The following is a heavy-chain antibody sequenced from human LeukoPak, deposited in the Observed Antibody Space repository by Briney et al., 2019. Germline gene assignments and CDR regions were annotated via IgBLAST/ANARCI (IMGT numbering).Heavy chain of an antibody. CDR2: MNPNSGNT. J-gene: IGHJ3*02. Sequence: ASVKVSCKASGYTFTSYDINWVRQATGQGLEWMGWMNPNSGNTGYAQKFQGRVTMTRNTSISTAYMELSSLRSEDTAVYYCARALDYYDSSGYYSDAFDIWGQGQWSPSLQ. CDR1: GYTFTSYD. V-gene: IGHV1-8*01. CDR3: ARALDYYDSSGYYSDAFDI. D-gene: IGHD3-22*01.